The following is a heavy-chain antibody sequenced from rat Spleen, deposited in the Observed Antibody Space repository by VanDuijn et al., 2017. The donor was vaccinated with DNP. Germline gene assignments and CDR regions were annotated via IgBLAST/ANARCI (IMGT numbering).Heavy chain of an antibody. CDR2: ISTSGDSS. CDR1: GFTFSNHG. CDR3: ARMYYGYSDY. J-gene: IGHJ2*01. Sequence: EVQLVESGGGLVQPGRSLTLSCAVSGFTFSNHGMAWVRQAPTKGLEWVTSISTSGDSSYYRDSVKGRFTVSRDNAKSTLYLQMDSLRSEDTATYYCARMYYGYSDYWGQGVMVTVSS. V-gene: IGHV5S13*01. D-gene: IGHD1-9*01.